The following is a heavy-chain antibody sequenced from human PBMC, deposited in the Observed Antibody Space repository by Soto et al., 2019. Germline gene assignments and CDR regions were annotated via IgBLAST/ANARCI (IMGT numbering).Heavy chain of an antibody. CDR2: INAGNGNT. V-gene: IGHV1-3*05. CDR1: GYTFTSYA. D-gene: IGHD6-13*01. J-gene: IGHJ4*02. CDR3: ATDVAAADY. Sequence: QVHLLQSGAEEKKPGASVKVSCKASGYTFTSYAMHWLRQAPGQRLEWMGWINAGNGNTKHSQKLQGRVTITTDTSASTAYMELSSLRSEDTAVYYCATDVAAADYWGQGTLVTVSS.